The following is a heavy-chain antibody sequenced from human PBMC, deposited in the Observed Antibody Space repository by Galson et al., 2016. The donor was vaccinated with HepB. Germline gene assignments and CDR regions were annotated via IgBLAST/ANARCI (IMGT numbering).Heavy chain of an antibody. CDR1: GGSVNTFF. CDR2: IHKNAGT. CDR3: SRVPSAAIGKRLKKQPNGGWFDP. D-gene: IGHD6-13*01. J-gene: IGHJ5*02. V-gene: IGHV4-59*02. Sequence: ETLSLTCTVSGGSVNTFFWNWIRQTPGKGLEWIGYIHKNAGTNSNPSLKRRVTISLDTSNNQFSLRLTYVTAADTAVYFCSRVPSAAIGKRLKKQPNGGWFDPWGRGAPVTVSS.